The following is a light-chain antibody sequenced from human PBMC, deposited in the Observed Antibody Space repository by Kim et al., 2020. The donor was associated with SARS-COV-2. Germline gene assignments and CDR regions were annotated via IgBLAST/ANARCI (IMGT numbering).Light chain of an antibody. CDR1: SSDVGGYQY. J-gene: IGLJ1*01. Sequence: QSALTQPASVSGSPGQSITISCTGDSSDVGGYQYVSWYQQHPGKAPKLIISDVHFRPSGVSNRFSGSQSGNTASLIISGLQTEDEADYYCSSYTNIVTPKYVFGTGTKVTVL. CDR2: DVH. CDR3: SSYTNIVTPKYV. V-gene: IGLV2-14*03.